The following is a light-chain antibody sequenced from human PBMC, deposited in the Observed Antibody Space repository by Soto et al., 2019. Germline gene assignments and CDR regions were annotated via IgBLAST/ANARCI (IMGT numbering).Light chain of an antibody. CDR1: SSDVGGYNY. CDR3: SSYTGSSTYV. J-gene: IGLJ1*01. Sequence: QSALTHPASVSGSPGQSITISCTGTSSDVGGYNYVSWYQQHPGKAPKLMIYEVSNRPSGVSNRFSGSKSGNTASLTISGLQAEDEADYYCSSYTGSSTYVFGTGTKVTVL. CDR2: EVS. V-gene: IGLV2-14*01.